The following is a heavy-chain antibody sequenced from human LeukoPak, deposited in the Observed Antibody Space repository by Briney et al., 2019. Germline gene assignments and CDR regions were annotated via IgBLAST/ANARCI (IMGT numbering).Heavy chain of an antibody. V-gene: IGHV1-18*01. Sequence: GASVKVSCNASGYTFTSYGISWVRQAPGQGLEWMGWISAYNGNTNYAQKLQGRVTMTTDTSTSTAYMELRSLRSDDTAVYYCARDATDDSSLGAFDIWGQGTMVTVSS. D-gene: IGHD2-15*01. J-gene: IGHJ3*02. CDR3: ARDATDDSSLGAFDI. CDR1: GYTFTSYG. CDR2: ISAYNGNT.